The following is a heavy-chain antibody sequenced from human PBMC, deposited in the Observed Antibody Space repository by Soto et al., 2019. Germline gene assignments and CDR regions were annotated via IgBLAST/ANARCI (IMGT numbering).Heavy chain of an antibody. Sequence: EVQLVESGGGLVQPGRSLRLSCAASGFTFDDYAMHWVRQAPGKGLEWVSGISWNSGSIGYADSVKGRFTISRDNAKNSLYLQMNSLRAEDTALYYCAKDALSSCWYSVRNFDYWGQGTLVTVSS. CDR2: ISWNSGSI. D-gene: IGHD6-13*01. J-gene: IGHJ4*02. V-gene: IGHV3-9*01. CDR3: AKDALSSCWYSVRNFDY. CDR1: GFTFDDYA.